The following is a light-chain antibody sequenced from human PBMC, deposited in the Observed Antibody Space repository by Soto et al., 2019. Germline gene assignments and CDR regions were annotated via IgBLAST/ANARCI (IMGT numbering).Light chain of an antibody. CDR3: QQYNSYSWT. CDR2: DAS. CDR1: QSISSW. J-gene: IGKJ1*01. V-gene: IGKV1-5*01. Sequence: DIQMTQSPSTLSASVGDRVTITCRASQSISSWLAGYQQKPGKAPKLLIYDASSLEHGVPSRFSGRGSGTEFTLTISSLQPDDFATYYCQQYNSYSWTFGQGTKVEIK.